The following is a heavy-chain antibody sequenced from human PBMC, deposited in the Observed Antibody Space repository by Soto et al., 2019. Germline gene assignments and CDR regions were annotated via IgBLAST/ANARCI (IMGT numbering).Heavy chain of an antibody. CDR1: GFTFSDAW. CDR2: IKSKSDGGTT. Sequence: EVQLVESGGGLVKPGGSLRLSCAASGFTFSDAWMSWVRQATGQGLEWVGRIKSKSDGGTTDYAAPVKGRFTISRDESKNRLYLQMNRLKTEDTAVYYCTTDNLGYCSTTKCYENFDYWGQGTLVTVSS. V-gene: IGHV3-15*01. CDR3: TTDNLGYCSTTKCYENFDY. J-gene: IGHJ4*02. D-gene: IGHD2-2*03.